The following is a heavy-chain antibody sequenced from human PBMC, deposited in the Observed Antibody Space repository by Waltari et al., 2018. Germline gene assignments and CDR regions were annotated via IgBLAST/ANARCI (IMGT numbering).Heavy chain of an antibody. D-gene: IGHD5-18*01. CDR1: GFTFEDFG. CDR3: TRGYTYGLGAY. V-gene: IGHV3-20*04. Sequence: EVHLVESGGGVVRPGGSLRLSCAASGFTFEDFGMSWVRQAPGKGLGWSSGIHWNDGSTGYADSVKGRFTISRDNAKNSLYLQMNSLRAEDTALYYCTRGYTYGLGAYWGQGTLVTVSS. J-gene: IGHJ4*02. CDR2: IHWNDGST.